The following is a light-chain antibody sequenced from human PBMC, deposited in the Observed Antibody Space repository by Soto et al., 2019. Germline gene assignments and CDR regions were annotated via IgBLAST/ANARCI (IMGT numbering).Light chain of an antibody. Sequence: DIQMTQSPSSLSASLGDRVTTTCRASQGIGVYLAWFQQKPGKVPKLLIYVASTLQSGVPSRFSGSGSGTDFTLTISSLQPEDFATYYCQKYNSAPLTFGGGTKVEIK. CDR1: QGIGVY. CDR2: VAS. V-gene: IGKV1-27*01. CDR3: QKYNSAPLT. J-gene: IGKJ4*01.